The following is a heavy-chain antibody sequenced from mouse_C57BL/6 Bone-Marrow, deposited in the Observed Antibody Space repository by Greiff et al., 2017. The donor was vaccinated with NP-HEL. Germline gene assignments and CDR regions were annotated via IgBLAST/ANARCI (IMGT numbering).Heavy chain of an antibody. CDR2: INYDGSST. Sequence: EVQLVESEGGLVQPGSSMKLSCTASGFTFSDYYMAWVRQVPEKGLEWVANINYDGSSTYYLDSLKSRFIISRDNAKNILYLQMSSLKSEDTATYYCAREDVLRRRTYAMDYWGQGTSVTVSS. CDR1: GFTFSDYY. D-gene: IGHD2-4*01. CDR3: AREDVLRRRTYAMDY. V-gene: IGHV5-16*01. J-gene: IGHJ4*01.